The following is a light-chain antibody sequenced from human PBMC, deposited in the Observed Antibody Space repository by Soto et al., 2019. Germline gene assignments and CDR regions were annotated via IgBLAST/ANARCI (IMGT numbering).Light chain of an antibody. CDR3: QQYTGPPTT. J-gene: IGKJ5*01. V-gene: IGKV3-20*01. CDR1: QSVSSGY. Sequence: DIVLTQSPGTLYLSPGERATPSCRASQSVSSGYLAWYQQRPGQAPRLLIYGASSRATGIPDRFSGSGSGTDFTLTITRLEPEDSAVYFCQQYTGPPTTFGQGTRLEIK. CDR2: GAS.